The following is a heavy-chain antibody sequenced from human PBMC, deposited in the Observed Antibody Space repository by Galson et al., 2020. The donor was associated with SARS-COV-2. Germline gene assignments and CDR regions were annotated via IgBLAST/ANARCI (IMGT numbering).Heavy chain of an antibody. D-gene: IGHD1-20*01. J-gene: IGHJ5*02. CDR2: INGHGNST. CDR3: ARDIIAWSRSPAAIDP. CDR1: GFTFSTYW. V-gene: IGHV3-74*01. Sequence: GGSLRLSCAASGFTFSTYWMHWVRQAPGKGLMWVSRINGHGNSTSYVDSVKDRFTISRDNAKNTLYLQMNSLRAEDTAVYYCARDIIAWSRSPAAIDPWGQGTLVTVSS.